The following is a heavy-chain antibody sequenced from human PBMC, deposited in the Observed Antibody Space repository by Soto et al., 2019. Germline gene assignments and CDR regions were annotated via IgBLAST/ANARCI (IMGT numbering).Heavy chain of an antibody. D-gene: IGHD2-15*01. V-gene: IGHV3-74*01. Sequence: PGGSLRLSCAASGFTFSSYWMHWVRQVPGKGLVWVSRINDDGSRESYADSVKGRFTISRDNAKNTLYLQMNSLRAEDTAVYYCARDYCSGGSCYFDYWGQGTLVTVSS. CDR3: ARDYCSGGSCYFDY. J-gene: IGHJ4*02. CDR2: INDDGSRE. CDR1: GFTFSSYW.